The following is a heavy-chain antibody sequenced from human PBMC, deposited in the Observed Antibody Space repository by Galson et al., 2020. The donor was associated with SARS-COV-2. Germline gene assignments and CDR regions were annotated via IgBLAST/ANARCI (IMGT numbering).Heavy chain of an antibody. Sequence: GESLKISCAASGFTFNTYGILWVRQAPGKGLEWVTFIHFDGTTKYYADSVEGRFTVSRDNSKNTVYLQMNSLRAEDTALYYCARHTSGWEVVYFDYWGQGALVTVSS. J-gene: IGHJ4*02. V-gene: IGHV3-30*02. CDR3: ARHTSGWEVVYFDY. CDR2: IHFDGTTK. CDR1: GFTFNTYG. D-gene: IGHD6-19*01.